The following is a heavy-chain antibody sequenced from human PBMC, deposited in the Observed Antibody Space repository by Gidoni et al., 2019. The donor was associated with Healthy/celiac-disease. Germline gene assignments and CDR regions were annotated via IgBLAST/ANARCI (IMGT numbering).Heavy chain of an antibody. J-gene: IGHJ4*02. CDR3: ARVYDSSGYYGPFDY. CDR2: IYYSGST. CDR1: GGSISSYY. D-gene: IGHD3-22*01. V-gene: IGHV4-59*08. Sequence: QVQLQESGPGLVKPSETLSLTCTVSGGSISSYYWSWIRQPPGKGLEWIWYIYYSGSTNYNPSLKSRVTISVDTSKNQFSLKLSSVTAADTAVYYCARVYDSSGYYGPFDYWGQGTLVTVSS.